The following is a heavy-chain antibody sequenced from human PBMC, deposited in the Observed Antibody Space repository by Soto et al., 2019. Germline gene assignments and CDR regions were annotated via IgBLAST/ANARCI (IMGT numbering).Heavy chain of an antibody. D-gene: IGHD3-22*01. CDR1: GFTFSSSA. CDR3: ARGLGSYYDSSGYPPFDY. CDR2: IKQDGSEK. J-gene: IGHJ4*02. V-gene: IGHV3-7*03. Sequence: EVQLLESGGGLVQPGGSLRLSCAASGFTFSSSAMGWVRQAPGKGLEWVANIKQDGSEKYYVDSVKGRFTISRDNAKNSLYLQMNSLRAEDTAVYYCARGLGSYYDSSGYPPFDYWGQGTLVTVSS.